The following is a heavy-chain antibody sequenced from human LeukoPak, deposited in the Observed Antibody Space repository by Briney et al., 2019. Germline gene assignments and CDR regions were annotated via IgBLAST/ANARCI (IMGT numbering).Heavy chain of an antibody. CDR1: GFTFSSYW. Sequence: GGSLRLSCAASGFTFSSYWMSGVRQAPGKGLEGVANLNQDGSDKYYEDSVKGRFTISRDNARNTLYLQMDSLRADDTAVYYCARERGVSHPFDYWGQGTLVTVSS. V-gene: IGHV3-7*01. J-gene: IGHJ4*02. D-gene: IGHD2-8*01. CDR3: ARERGVSHPFDY. CDR2: LNQDGSDK.